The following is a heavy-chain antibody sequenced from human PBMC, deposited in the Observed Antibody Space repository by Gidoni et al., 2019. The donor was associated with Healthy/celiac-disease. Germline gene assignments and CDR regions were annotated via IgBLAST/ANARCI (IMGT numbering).Heavy chain of an antibody. D-gene: IGHD1-26*01. V-gene: IGHV3-7*05. Sequence: EVQLVESGGGLVQPGGSLRLSCVASGFTFCSYWMSWVRQAPGKGLEWVANIKQDGSEKYYVDSVKGRFTISRDNAKNSLYLQMNSLRAEDTAVYYCARFAIVGATIAFDIWGQGTMVTVSS. CDR1: GFTFCSYW. J-gene: IGHJ3*02. CDR3: ARFAIVGATIAFDI. CDR2: IKQDGSEK.